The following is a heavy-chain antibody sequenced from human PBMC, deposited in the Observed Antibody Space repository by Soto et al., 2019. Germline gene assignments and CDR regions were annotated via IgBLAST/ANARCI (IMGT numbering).Heavy chain of an antibody. V-gene: IGHV3-23*01. CDR2: ISGGGGAT. CDR1: GFIFDNYA. Sequence: EVQLLESGGGLVQPGGSLRLSCAASGFIFDNYAMNWVRQAPGKGLEWISTISGGGGATYYADSVKGRFTISGDSSKSTVYLQMHSLRAEDTAIYYCAKIKQGYFDYWGKGTQVIVSS. J-gene: IGHJ4*02. CDR3: AKIKQGYFDY.